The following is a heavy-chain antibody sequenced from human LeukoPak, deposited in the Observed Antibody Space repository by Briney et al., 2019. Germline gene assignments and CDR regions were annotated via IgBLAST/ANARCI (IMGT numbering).Heavy chain of an antibody. CDR1: GFNFNNH. Sequence: GGSLSLSCAATGFNFNNHLTWVRQAPGKGLEWVSFIYSGGNTDYADSVKGRFIISRDISKNTLNLQINNLRVEDTAVYYCAGGPYCSGRCCYSYNWFDPWGQGTLVTVSS. D-gene: IGHD2-15*01. CDR2: IYSGGNT. V-gene: IGHV3-66*01. CDR3: AGGPYCSGRCCYSYNWFDP. J-gene: IGHJ5*02.